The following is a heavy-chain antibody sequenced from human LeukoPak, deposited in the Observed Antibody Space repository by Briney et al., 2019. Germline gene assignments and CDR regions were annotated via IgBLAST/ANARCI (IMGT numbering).Heavy chain of an antibody. CDR2: INSDGSST. D-gene: IGHD6-6*01. CDR1: GFTFSSYW. V-gene: IGHV3-74*01. CDR3: ARASSSANYYYYMDV. J-gene: IGHJ6*03. Sequence: GGSLRLSCAASGFTFSSYWMHWVRQAPGKGLVWVSRINSDGSSTSYADSVKGRFTISRDNAKNTLYLQMNSLRAEDTAVYYCARASSSANYYYYMDVWGKGTTVTVSS.